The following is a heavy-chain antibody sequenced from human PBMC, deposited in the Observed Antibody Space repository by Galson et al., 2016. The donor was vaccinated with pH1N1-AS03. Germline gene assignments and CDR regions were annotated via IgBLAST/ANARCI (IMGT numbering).Heavy chain of an antibody. J-gene: IGHJ6*02. D-gene: IGHD1-26*01. CDR1: GDTLNKYA. CDR3: TRGGGATPYHFYGMDV. Sequence: SVKVSCKASGDTLNKYAISWVRQAPGQGLEWMGGIIPIFHTTKYAQKFQGRVTINADESTTTAYMDLSSLGPEDTALYYCTRGGGATPYHFYGMDVWGQGTTVAVSS. CDR2: IIPIFHTT. V-gene: IGHV1-69*13.